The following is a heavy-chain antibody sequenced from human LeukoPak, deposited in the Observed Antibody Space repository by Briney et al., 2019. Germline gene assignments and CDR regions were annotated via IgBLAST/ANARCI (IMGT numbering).Heavy chain of an antibody. D-gene: IGHD4-17*01. CDR1: GGSISSYY. V-gene: IGHV4-4*09. CDR3: ARLSNYGASYYFDY. CDR2: IYTSGST. Sequence: SETLSLTCAVSGGSISSYYWTWIRQPPGKGLGCIGYIYTSGSTNYSPSLKSRVTISVDTSKNQFSLKLSSVTAADTAVYYCARLSNYGASYYFDYWGQGTLVTVSS. J-gene: IGHJ4*02.